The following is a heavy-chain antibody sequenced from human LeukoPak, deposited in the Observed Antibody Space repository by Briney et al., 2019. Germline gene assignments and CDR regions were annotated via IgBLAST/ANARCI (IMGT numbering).Heavy chain of an antibody. CDR1: RGSISNYY. Sequence: SETLSLTCTVSRGSISNYYWGWIRQPPGKGLEWIGFFSYSGSTNYNPSLKSRVTISVDTSRNQFSLRLSSVTAADTAVYYCARDRGPFGYWGQGTLVTVSS. CDR2: FSYSGST. CDR3: ARDRGPFGY. D-gene: IGHD3-10*01. V-gene: IGHV4-59*01. J-gene: IGHJ4*02.